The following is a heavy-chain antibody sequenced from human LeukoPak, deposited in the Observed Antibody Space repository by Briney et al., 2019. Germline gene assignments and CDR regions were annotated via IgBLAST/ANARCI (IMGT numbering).Heavy chain of an antibody. Sequence: ASVKVSCKASGYTFTGYYMHWVRQAPGQGLEWMGWTNPNSGGTNYAQKFQGRVTMTRDTSISTAYMELSRLRSDDTAVYYCARVYIVVVPAATMTFDYWGQGTLVTVSS. J-gene: IGHJ4*02. CDR3: ARVYIVVVPAATMTFDY. CDR2: TNPNSGGT. CDR1: GYTFTGYY. D-gene: IGHD2-2*01. V-gene: IGHV1-2*02.